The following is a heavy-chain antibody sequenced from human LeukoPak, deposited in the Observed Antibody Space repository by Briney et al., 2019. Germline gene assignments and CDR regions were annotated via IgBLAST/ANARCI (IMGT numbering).Heavy chain of an antibody. J-gene: IGHJ4*02. Sequence: GGSLRLSCAGSGFTSSSYGMHWVSQAPGKGLEWVAVISYDGSNKDYADSVKGRFTISRDNSKNTLYLQMNSLSAEDTAVYYCAQARTASGYGDFDYWGQGTLVTVSS. CDR1: GFTSSSYG. V-gene: IGHV3-30*18. CDR2: ISYDGSNK. D-gene: IGHD3-3*01. CDR3: AQARTASGYGDFDY.